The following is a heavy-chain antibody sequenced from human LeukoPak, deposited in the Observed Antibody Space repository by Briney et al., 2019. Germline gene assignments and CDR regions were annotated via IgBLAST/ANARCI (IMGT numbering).Heavy chain of an antibody. J-gene: IGHJ5*02. D-gene: IGHD1-26*01. CDR2: IYYSGST. Sequence: SETLSLTCTVSGGSISSGGYYWSWIRQHPGKGLEWIGYIYYSGSTYYNPSLKSRVTISADTSKNQFSLKLSSVTAADTAVYYCARDSGNNWFDPWGQGTLVTVSS. CDR3: ARDSGNNWFDP. CDR1: GGSISSGGYY. V-gene: IGHV4-31*03.